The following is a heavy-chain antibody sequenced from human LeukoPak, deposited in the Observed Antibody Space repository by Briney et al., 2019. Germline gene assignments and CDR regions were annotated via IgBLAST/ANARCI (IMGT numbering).Heavy chain of an antibody. J-gene: IGHJ5*02. D-gene: IGHD4-23*01. CDR1: GGYIITSGHY. CDR3: ARERSSSGGHNWFDP. V-gene: IGHV4-39*07. CDR2: VYYTGVT. Sequence: SETLSLTCTVSGGYIITSGHYWGWIRQPPGKGLEWIGSVYYTGVTSTNPFFRSRMSISVDTSKNQFSLNLTSVTAADAAAYYCARERSSSGGHNWFDPWGQGTLVTVSS.